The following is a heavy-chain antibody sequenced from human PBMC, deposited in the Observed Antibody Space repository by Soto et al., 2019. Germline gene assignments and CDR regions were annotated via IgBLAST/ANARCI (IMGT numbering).Heavy chain of an antibody. J-gene: IGHJ4*02. Sequence: QVQLVESGGRRGPAGGVPDTLLCSVWLYIQCVWHALGPPGSRRGAGVADSYSKEGTQKHYADSVRGRFTVSRDNSKSTLYLEMNSLRAEDTAVYYCARDDDYADNGLDYWGQGTLVSVSS. CDR1: LYIQCVW. CDR2: SKEGTQK. CDR3: ARDDDYADNGLDY. D-gene: IGHD4-17*01. V-gene: IGHV3-33*01.